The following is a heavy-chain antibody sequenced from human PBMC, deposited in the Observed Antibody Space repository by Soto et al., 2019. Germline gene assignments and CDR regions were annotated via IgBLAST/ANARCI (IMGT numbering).Heavy chain of an antibody. CDR2: ISYNGDNK. J-gene: IGHJ4*02. Sequence: QVQLVESGGGVVQPGRSLRLSCVGSDFTFSSYAMHWVRQAPGKGLEWVAVISYNGDNKYYADSVKGRFTISRDNSKHTLYLQMNSLRAEDTAVYYCARDRDYFDIRYFDDWGQGTLVTVSS. CDR3: ARDRDYFDIRYFDD. V-gene: IGHV3-30-3*01. D-gene: IGHD3-22*01. CDR1: DFTFSSYA.